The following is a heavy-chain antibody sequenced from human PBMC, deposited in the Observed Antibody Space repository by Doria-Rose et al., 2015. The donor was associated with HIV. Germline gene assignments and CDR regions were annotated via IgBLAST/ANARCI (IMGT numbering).Heavy chain of an antibody. V-gene: IGHV2-26*01. Sequence: SGPVLVKPTETHTLTCTVSGVSLSSPGMGVSWIRQPPGKALEWLANIFSDDERSYKTSLKSRLTISRVTSKSQVVLTMTDMDPVDTATYYCARIKSSRWYHKYYFDFWGQGTLVIVSA. CDR2: IFSDDER. CDR1: GVSLSSPGMG. J-gene: IGHJ4*02. D-gene: IGHD6-13*01. CDR3: ARIKSSRWYHKYYFDF.